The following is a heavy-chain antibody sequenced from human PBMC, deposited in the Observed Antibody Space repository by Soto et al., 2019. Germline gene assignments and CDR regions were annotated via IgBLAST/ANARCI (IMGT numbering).Heavy chain of an antibody. D-gene: IGHD1-26*01. Sequence: SETLSITCAVYGGSFSDYYWSWLRQPPGKGLEWIGEVSHGGSSNYNPSLKSRVTISADKSKSQFSLRLISVTAADTAVYYCASRGWVFDYWGQGTLVTVS. CDR2: VSHGGSS. V-gene: IGHV4-34*01. CDR1: GGSFSDYY. CDR3: ASRGWVFDY. J-gene: IGHJ4*02.